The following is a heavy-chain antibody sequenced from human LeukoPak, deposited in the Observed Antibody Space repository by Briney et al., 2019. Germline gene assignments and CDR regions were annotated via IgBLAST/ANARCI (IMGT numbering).Heavy chain of an antibody. V-gene: IGHV4-59*12. Sequence: SETLSLTCIVSGGSINGYYWSWIRQSPGKGLESLGYVYYTGSTNYNPSLKSRVTMSVDTSRNQFFLKLSSVTAADTAVYYCARAHYYYDSSGYLYYYYYMGVWGKGTTVTVSS. D-gene: IGHD3-22*01. CDR3: ARAHYYYDSSGYLYYYYYMGV. J-gene: IGHJ6*03. CDR1: GGSINGYY. CDR2: VYYTGST.